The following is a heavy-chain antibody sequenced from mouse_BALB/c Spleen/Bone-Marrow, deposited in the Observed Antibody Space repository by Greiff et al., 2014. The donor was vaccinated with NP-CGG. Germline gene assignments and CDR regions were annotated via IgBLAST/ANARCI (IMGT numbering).Heavy chain of an antibody. CDR1: GYTFTDYA. V-gene: IGHV1-67*01. Sequence: LVESGPELVRPGVSVKISCKGSGYTFTDYAMHWVKQSHAKSLEWIGVISTYSGNTNYNQKFKGKATMTVDKSSSTAYMELARLTSEDSAVYYCAREYGSGIYAMDYWGQGTSVTVSS. CDR2: ISTYSGNT. CDR3: AREYGSGIYAMDY. D-gene: IGHD1-1*01. J-gene: IGHJ4*01.